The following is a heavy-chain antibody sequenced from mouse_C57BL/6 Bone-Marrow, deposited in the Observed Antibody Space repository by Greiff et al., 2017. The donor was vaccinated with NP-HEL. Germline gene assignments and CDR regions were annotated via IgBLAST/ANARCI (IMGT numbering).Heavy chain of an antibody. Sequence: QVQLQQPGAELVKPGASVKLSCKASGYTFTSYWMHWVKQRPGHGLEWIGMIHTNSGSTNYNEKFKSKATLTVDKHSSTDYMQLIRHTSEDSAIYYCARRTYYYGSSYRGAMDYWGQGTSVTVSS. CDR3: ARRTYYYGSSYRGAMDY. J-gene: IGHJ4*01. CDR1: GYTFTSYW. CDR2: IHTNSGST. V-gene: IGHV1-64*01. D-gene: IGHD1-1*01.